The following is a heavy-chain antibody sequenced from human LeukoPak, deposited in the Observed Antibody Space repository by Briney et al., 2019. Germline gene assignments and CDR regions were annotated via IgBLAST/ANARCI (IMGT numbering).Heavy chain of an antibody. Sequence: GGSLRLSCAASGFTFSSYAMSWVRQAPGKGLEWVSAISGSGGSTYYADSVEGRFTISRDNSKNTLHLQMNSLRAEDTAVYYCAKGPSSGWWDYYYGMDVWGKGTTVTVSS. CDR3: AKGPSSGWWDYYYGMDV. D-gene: IGHD6-19*01. CDR1: GFTFSSYA. CDR2: ISGSGGST. J-gene: IGHJ6*04. V-gene: IGHV3-23*01.